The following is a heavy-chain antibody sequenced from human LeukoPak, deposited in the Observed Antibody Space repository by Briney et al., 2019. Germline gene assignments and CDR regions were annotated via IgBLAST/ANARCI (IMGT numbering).Heavy chain of an antibody. Sequence: PSETLSLTCTVSGGSISSYYWSWIRQPPGKGLEWIGYIYYSGSTNYNPSLKSRVTISVDTSKNQFSLKLSSVTAADTAVYYCAREYYDILTDYSNYNWFDPWGQGTLVTVSS. V-gene: IGHV4-59*01. CDR3: AREYYDILTDYSNYNWFDP. J-gene: IGHJ5*02. CDR1: GGSISSYY. CDR2: IYYSGST. D-gene: IGHD3-9*01.